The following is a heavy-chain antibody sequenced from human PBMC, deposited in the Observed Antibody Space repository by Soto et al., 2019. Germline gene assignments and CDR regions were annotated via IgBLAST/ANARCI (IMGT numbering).Heavy chain of an antibody. Sequence: GPTLVNPTHTLTLTCTFSGFSLNTSGMCVSWIRQPPGKALEWLALIDWDDDKYYTTSLKTRLTISKDTYKNQVVLRMTNMDPVDTATYYCARMTVRGVIHFDYWGQGTMVTVSS. CDR1: GFSLNTSGMC. CDR2: IDWDDDK. J-gene: IGHJ4*02. D-gene: IGHD3-10*01. V-gene: IGHV2-70*01. CDR3: ARMTVRGVIHFDY.